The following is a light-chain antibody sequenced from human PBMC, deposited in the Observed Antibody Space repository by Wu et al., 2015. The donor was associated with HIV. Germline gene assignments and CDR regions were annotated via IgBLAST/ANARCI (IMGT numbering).Light chain of an antibody. CDR1: QTVTSNY. V-gene: IGKV3-20*01. CDR2: HSS. CDR3: QQYERSPST. Sequence: VLTQSPDTLYLSPGERATLSCRASQTVTSNYLAWYQHKPGQAPRLLIYHSSTRATGISDRFSGSGSGTDFTLTVDRLEPEDFAIYFCQQYERSPSTFGQGTKLEI. J-gene: IGKJ2*01.